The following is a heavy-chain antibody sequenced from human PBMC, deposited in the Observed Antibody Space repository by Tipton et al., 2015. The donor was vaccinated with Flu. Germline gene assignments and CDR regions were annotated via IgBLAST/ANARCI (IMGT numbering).Heavy chain of an antibody. D-gene: IGHD4-11*01. CDR2: ISYSGTT. J-gene: IGHJ5*02. Sequence: TLSLTCTVSGGSISSVAYYWSWIRQHPGRGLEWIAYISYSGTTYYNPSLKSRVTISVDTSKNQFSLEVFSVTAADTAVYYCARRDYSNYVSDPKSWFDPWGQGILVTVSS. CDR3: ARRDYSNYVSDPKSWFDP. V-gene: IGHV4-30-4*08. CDR1: GGSISSVAYY.